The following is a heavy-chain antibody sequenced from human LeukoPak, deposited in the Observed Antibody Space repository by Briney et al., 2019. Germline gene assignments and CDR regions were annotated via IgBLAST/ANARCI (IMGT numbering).Heavy chain of an antibody. D-gene: IGHD2-8*02. Sequence: GGSLRLSCVASGYTFISYWMTWVRQAPGKGLEWVANIKQDESEKCYVDSVKGRFTISRDNAKNSLYLQMNSLRAEDTAVYYCARDSRIVLDWGQGTLVTVSS. CDR3: ARDSRIVLD. CDR2: IKQDESEK. V-gene: IGHV3-7*01. CDR1: GYTFISYW. J-gene: IGHJ4*02.